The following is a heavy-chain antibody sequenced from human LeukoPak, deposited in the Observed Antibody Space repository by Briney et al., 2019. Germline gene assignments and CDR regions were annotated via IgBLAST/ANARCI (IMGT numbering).Heavy chain of an antibody. CDR1: GYIFTSYW. D-gene: IGHD5-18*01. CDR2: IYPGDSDT. V-gene: IGHV5-51*01. J-gene: IGHJ3*02. CDR3: ARHSEQLRAFDI. Sequence: GESLEISCKGSGYIFTSYWIGWGRQLPGKGLEWMGIIYPGDSDTRYSPSFQGQVTISADKSISTASLQWSSLKASDTAMYYCARHSEQLRAFDIWGRGTMVTVSS.